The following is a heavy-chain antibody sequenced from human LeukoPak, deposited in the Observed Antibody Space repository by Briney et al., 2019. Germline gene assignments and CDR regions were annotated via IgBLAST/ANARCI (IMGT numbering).Heavy chain of an antibody. D-gene: IGHD2-2*01. CDR2: IIPIFGTA. CDR1: GGTFSSYA. CDR3: ARDRSHCSSTSCYYYYGMDV. J-gene: IGHJ6*04. Sequence: SVKVSCKASGGTFSSYAISWVRQAPGQGLEWMGGIIPIFGTANYAQKFQGRVTITADESTSTAYMKLSSLRSEDTAVYCCARDRSHCSSTSCYYYYGMDVWGKGTTVTVSS. V-gene: IGHV1-69*13.